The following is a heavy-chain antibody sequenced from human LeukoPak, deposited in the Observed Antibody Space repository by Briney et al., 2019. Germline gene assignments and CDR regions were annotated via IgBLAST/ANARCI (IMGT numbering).Heavy chain of an antibody. V-gene: IGHV4-59*01. Sequence: SETLSLTCTVSGGSISSYYWGWIRQPPGKGLEWIGYIYYSGSTNYNPSLKRRVTISVDTSKSQFSLKLNSVTAADTAVYYCAREVKVGNTDTGYYFDYWGQGILVTVSS. J-gene: IGHJ4*02. D-gene: IGHD2/OR15-2a*01. CDR3: AREVKVGNTDTGYYFDY. CDR1: GGSISSYY. CDR2: IYYSGST.